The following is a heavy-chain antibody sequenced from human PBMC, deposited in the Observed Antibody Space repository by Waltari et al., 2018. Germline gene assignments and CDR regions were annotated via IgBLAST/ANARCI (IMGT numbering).Heavy chain of an antibody. CDR3: ARGYCSNTSCYNLYYYYYMDV. CDR1: GYSFTSHY. J-gene: IGHJ6*03. D-gene: IGHD2-2*02. Sequence: QVQLVQSGAEVKKPGASVKVSCKASGYSFTSHYMHWVRQAPGQGLEWMGRINPRTGSTSYAQKFQGRVTMTRDTSTTTVYMELSSLRYEDTALYYCARGYCSNTSCYNLYYYYYMDVWGKGTTVTVSS. CDR2: INPRTGST. V-gene: IGHV1-46*03.